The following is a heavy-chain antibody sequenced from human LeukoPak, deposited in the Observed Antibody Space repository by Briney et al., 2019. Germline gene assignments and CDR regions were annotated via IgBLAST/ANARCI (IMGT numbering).Heavy chain of an antibody. V-gene: IGHV4-59*01. CDR2: IYYSGST. CDR3: ATSSSSESSSWFDY. CDR1: GGSISSYY. J-gene: IGHJ4*02. Sequence: SETLSLTCTVSGGSISSYYWSWIRQPTGKGLEWIGYIYYSGSTNYNPSLKSRVTISVDTSKNQFSLKLSSVTAADTAVYYCATSSSSESSSWFDYWGQGTLVTVSS. D-gene: IGHD6-13*01.